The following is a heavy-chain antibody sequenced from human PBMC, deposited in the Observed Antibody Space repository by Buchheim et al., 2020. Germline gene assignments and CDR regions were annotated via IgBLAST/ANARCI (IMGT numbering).Heavy chain of an antibody. D-gene: IGHD2-15*01. Sequence: QVQLVQSGAEVKKPGASMKVSCKASGYTFIGYYIHWVRRAPGQGLEWMGWMNPNSGNTGYAQKFQGRVTMTRNTSISTAYMELSSLRSEDTAVYYCARGNKIGYCSGGSCPIDYWGQGTL. V-gene: IGHV1-8*02. J-gene: IGHJ4*02. CDR3: ARGNKIGYCSGGSCPIDY. CDR1: GYTFIGYY. CDR2: MNPNSGNT.